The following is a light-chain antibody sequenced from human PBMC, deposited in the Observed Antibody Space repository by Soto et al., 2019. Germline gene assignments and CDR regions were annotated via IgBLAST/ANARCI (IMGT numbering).Light chain of an antibody. V-gene: IGLV1-40*01. CDR2: GNS. Sequence: QSALTQPPSVSGAPGQRVTISCTGSSSNIGACYDVHWYQHLPGSAPKLLIYGNSNRPSGVPDRFSGSKSGPSASLAITGLQAEDDADYYCQSYDSSLSVVFGGGTKLTVL. CDR1: SSNIGACYD. CDR3: QSYDSSLSVV. J-gene: IGLJ2*01.